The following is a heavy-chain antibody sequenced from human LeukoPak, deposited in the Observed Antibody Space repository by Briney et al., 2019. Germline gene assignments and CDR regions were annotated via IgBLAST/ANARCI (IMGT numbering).Heavy chain of an antibody. V-gene: IGHV4-61*01. J-gene: IGHJ6*02. Sequence: PSETLSLTCTVSGGSVSSDICYWSWIRQPPGEGLEWIGYVYYSGSTYYNPSLKSRVTISVDTSKNQFSLKLSSVTAADTAVYYCARDRIAAAGNYYYYGMDVWGQGTTVTVSS. D-gene: IGHD6-13*01. CDR2: VYYSGST. CDR3: ARDRIAAAGNYYYYGMDV. CDR1: GGSVSSDICY.